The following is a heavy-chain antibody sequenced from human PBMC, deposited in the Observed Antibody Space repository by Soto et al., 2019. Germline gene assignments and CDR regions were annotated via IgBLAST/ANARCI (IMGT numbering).Heavy chain of an antibody. CDR2: ISAYNGNT. V-gene: IGHV1-18*01. CDR1: GYTFTSYG. Sequence: ASVKVSCKASGYTFTSYGISWVRQAPGQGLEWMGWISAYNGNTNYAQKLQGRVTMTTDTSTRTAYMELRSLRSDDTAVYYCARAPRYSSSNYYGMDVWGQGTTVTVSS. CDR3: ARAPRYSSSNYYGMDV. J-gene: IGHJ6*02. D-gene: IGHD6-6*01.